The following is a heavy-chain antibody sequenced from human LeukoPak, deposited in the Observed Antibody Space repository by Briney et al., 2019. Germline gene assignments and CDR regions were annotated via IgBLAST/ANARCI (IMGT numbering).Heavy chain of an antibody. J-gene: IGHJ4*02. Sequence: PSETLSLTCTVSGYSISSGYYWGWIRQPPGKGLEWIGSIYHRGSTYYNPSLKSRVTISVDTSKNQFSLKLSSVTAADTAVYYCARDQPGATTRFDYWGQGTLVTVSS. D-gene: IGHD1-26*01. CDR2: IYHRGST. CDR1: GYSISSGYY. CDR3: ARDQPGATTRFDY. V-gene: IGHV4-38-2*02.